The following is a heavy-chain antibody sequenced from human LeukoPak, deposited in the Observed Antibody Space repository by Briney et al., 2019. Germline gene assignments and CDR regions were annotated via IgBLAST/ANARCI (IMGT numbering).Heavy chain of an antibody. V-gene: IGHV3-53*01. CDR3: ARVGRGCIYGYVDC. CDR2: FYSDIIT. D-gene: IGHD5-18*01. J-gene: IGHJ4*02. Sequence: PGGSLRLSCAASGFSVSSYYMSWVRQAPGKGLEWGSVFYSDIITYYADAVKDHFTSSRENSENTLYLQMNSLGAADTAVYYCARVGRGCIYGYVDCWGQGTLVTVSS. CDR1: GFSVSSYY.